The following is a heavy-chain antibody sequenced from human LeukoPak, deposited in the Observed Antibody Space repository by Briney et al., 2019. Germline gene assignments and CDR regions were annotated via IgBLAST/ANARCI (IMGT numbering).Heavy chain of an antibody. CDR3: ARERGYSSSWYEDY. J-gene: IGHJ4*02. D-gene: IGHD6-13*01. CDR1: GYTFTGYY. CDR2: INPNSGGT. V-gene: IGHV1-2*06. Sequence: ASVKVSCKASGYTFTGYYMHWVRQAPGQGLEWMGRINPNSGGTNYAQKLQGRVTMTTDTSTSTAYMELRSLRSDDTAVYYCARERGYSSSWYEDYWGQGTLVTVSS.